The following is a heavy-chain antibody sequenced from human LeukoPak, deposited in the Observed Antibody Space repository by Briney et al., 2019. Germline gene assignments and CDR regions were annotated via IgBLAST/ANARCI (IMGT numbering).Heavy chain of an antibody. V-gene: IGHV3-66*01. CDR1: GFTVSSNY. CDR3: ARVGYTGTWYSSPPFDY. D-gene: IGHD6-13*01. Sequence: GGSLRLSCAVSGFTVSSNYMSWVRQAPGKGLEWVSIIYSGGNTYYADSVKGRFTISRDNSKSILYLQMNSLRAEDTALYYCARVGYTGTWYSSPPFDYWGQGTLVTVSS. J-gene: IGHJ4*02. CDR2: IYSGGNT.